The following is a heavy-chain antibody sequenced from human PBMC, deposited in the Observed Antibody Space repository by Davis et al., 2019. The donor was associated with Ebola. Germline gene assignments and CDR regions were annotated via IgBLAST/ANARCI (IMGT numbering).Heavy chain of an antibody. CDR3: ARDSYDYGSGSYYTWFDP. CDR2: ISSSSSYI. J-gene: IGHJ5*02. CDR1: GFTFSSYS. Sequence: PGGSLRLSCAASGFTFSSYSMNWVRQAPGKGLEWVSSISSSSSYIYYADSVKGRFTISRDNAKNSLYLQMNSLRAEDTAVYYCARDSYDYGSGSYYTWFDPWGQGTLVTVSS. V-gene: IGHV3-21*01. D-gene: IGHD3-10*01.